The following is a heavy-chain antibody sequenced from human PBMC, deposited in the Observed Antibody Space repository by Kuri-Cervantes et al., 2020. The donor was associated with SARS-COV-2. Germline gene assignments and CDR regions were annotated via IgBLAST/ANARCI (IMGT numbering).Heavy chain of an antibody. CDR2: INGYNDNT. D-gene: IGHD2-15*01. CDR1: VYTFTNYG. CDR3: ARGIVVVVAAMGYFDY. J-gene: IGHJ4*02. Sequence: ASVKVSCKASVYTFTNYGISWVRQAPGQGLEWMGWINGYNDNTKYAQKLQGRVTMTTDTSTSTAYMELRSLRSDDTAVYYCARGIVVVVAAMGYFDYWGQGTLVTVSS. V-gene: IGHV1-18*04.